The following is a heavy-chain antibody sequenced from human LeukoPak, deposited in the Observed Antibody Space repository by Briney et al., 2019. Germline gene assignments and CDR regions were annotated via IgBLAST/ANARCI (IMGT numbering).Heavy chain of an antibody. CDR3: ARAIGYCSSTSCYRDYFDY. V-gene: IGHV3-20*04. D-gene: IGHD2-2*01. CDR2: INWNGGST. Sequence: PGGSLRLSCAASGFTFDDYGMSWVRHAPGKGLEWVSGINWNGGSTGYADSVKGRFTISRDNAKNSLYLQMNSLRAEDTALYYCARAIGYCSSTSCYRDYFDYWGQGTLVTVSS. J-gene: IGHJ4*02. CDR1: GFTFDDYG.